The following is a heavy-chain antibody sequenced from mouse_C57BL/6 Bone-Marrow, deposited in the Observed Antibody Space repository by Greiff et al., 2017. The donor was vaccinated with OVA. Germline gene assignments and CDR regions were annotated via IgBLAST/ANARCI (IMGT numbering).Heavy chain of an antibody. D-gene: IGHD2-4*01. V-gene: IGHV1-82*01. CDR2: IYPGDGDT. J-gene: IGHJ1*03. CDR3: AREDDYDWYFDV. CDR1: GYAFSSSC. Sequence: VQLQESGPELVKPGASVKISCKASGYAFSSSCMNWVKQRPGKGLEWIGRIYPGDGDTNYNGKFKGKATLTADKSSSTAYMQLSSLTSEDSAVYFCAREDDYDWYFDVWGTGTTVTVSS.